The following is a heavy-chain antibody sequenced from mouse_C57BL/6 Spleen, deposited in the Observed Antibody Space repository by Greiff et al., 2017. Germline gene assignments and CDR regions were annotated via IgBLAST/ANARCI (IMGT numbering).Heavy chain of an antibody. Sequence: VQLQQSGPELVKPGASVKISCKASGYAFSSSWMNWVKQRPGKGLEWLGRIYPADGDTNSTGQFKGQATLAADKFSSKAYMQLSSLTSEDSAVDYCAREKTYSGYDDPAFDDWGQGTTRTVSS. CDR3: AREKTYSGYDDPAFDD. V-gene: IGHV1-82*01. J-gene: IGHJ2*01. CDR2: IYPADGDT. CDR1: GYAFSSSW. D-gene: IGHD2-9*01.